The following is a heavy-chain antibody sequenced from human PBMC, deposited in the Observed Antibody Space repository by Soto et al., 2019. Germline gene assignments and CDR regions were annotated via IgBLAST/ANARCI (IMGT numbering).Heavy chain of an antibody. D-gene: IGHD2-2*01. CDR1: GGSIYTYY. Sequence: SETLSLTCIVSGGSIYTYYWNWVRQSPGKGLEWIGYISDGGSTNYNPSLKSRVTMSLDTSKNQFSLKLTSVTAADTALYYCARGNCSSPNCYSFSGYYGMDVWGQGTTVTVSS. V-gene: IGHV4-59*12. J-gene: IGHJ6*02. CDR2: ISDGGST. CDR3: ARGNCSSPNCYSFSGYYGMDV.